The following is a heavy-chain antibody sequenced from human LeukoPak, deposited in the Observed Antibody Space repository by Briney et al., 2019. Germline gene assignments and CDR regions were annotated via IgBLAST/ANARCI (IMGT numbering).Heavy chain of an antibody. D-gene: IGHD3-10*01. CDR3: ATITRDGLLWFGEDY. CDR1: GGTFSSYA. J-gene: IGHJ4*02. V-gene: IGHV1-69*05. Sequence: SVKVSCKASGGTFSSYAISWVRQAPGQGLEWMGGIIPIFGTANYAQKFQGRVTITTDESTSTAYMELSSLRSEDTAVYYCATITRDGLLWFGEDYWGQGTLVTVSS. CDR2: IIPIFGTA.